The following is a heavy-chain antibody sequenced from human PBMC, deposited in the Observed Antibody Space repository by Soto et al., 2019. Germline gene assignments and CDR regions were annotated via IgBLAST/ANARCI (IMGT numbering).Heavy chain of an antibody. CDR2: IIPIFGTA. D-gene: IGHD5-18*01. Sequence: QVQLVQSGAEVKKPGSSVKVSCKASGGTFSSYAISWVRQAPGQGLEWMGGIIPIFGTANYAQKFQGRVTITADESTSTAYMELSSLRSDDTAVYYCARVGDTAMVTDYYYYGMDVWGQGTTVTVSS. V-gene: IGHV1-69*01. J-gene: IGHJ6*02. CDR1: GGTFSSYA. CDR3: ARVGDTAMVTDYYYYGMDV.